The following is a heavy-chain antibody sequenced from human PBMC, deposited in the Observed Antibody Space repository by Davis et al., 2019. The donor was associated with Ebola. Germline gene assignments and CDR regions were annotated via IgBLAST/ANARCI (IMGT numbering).Heavy chain of an antibody. Sequence: SETLSLTCAVYGGSFSGYYWSWIRQPPGKGLEWIGEINHSGSTNYNPSLKSRVTISVDTSKNQFSLKLSSVTVADTAVYYCARGQRFTGNWFDPWGQGTLVTVSS. V-gene: IGHV4-34*01. CDR2: INHSGST. J-gene: IGHJ5*02. CDR1: GGSFSGYY. D-gene: IGHD3-3*01. CDR3: ARGQRFTGNWFDP.